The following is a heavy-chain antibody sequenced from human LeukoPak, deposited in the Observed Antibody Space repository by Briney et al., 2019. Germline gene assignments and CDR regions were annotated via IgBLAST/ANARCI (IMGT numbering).Heavy chain of an antibody. CDR3: ARGRGYSYGSSYFQH. J-gene: IGHJ1*01. CDR1: GGSFSGYY. CDR2: INHSGST. D-gene: IGHD5-18*01. V-gene: IGHV4-34*01. Sequence: NPSETLSLTCAVYGGSFSGYYWSWIRQPPGKGPEWIGEINHSGSTNYNPSLKSRVTISVDTSKNQFSLKLSSVTAADTAVYYCARGRGYSYGSSYFQHWGQGTLVTVSS.